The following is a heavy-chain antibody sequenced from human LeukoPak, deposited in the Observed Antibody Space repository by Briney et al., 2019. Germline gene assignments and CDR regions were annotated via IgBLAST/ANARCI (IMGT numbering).Heavy chain of an antibody. CDR3: ARVYSYDYVWGSYRHSTFDY. V-gene: IGHV3-7*01. J-gene: IGHJ4*02. D-gene: IGHD3-16*02. CDR1: GFTFENYW. Sequence: GGSLRLSCAASGFTFENYWMTWVRQAPGKGLEWVATIKGDGSEKFHVDSVKGRITISRDNANNSLSLQMNSLRVEDTAVYYCARVYSYDYVWGSYRHSTFDYWGQGTLVTVSS. CDR2: IKGDGSEK.